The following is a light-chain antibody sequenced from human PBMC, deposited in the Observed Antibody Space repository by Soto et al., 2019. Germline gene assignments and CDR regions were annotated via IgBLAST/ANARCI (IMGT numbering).Light chain of an antibody. CDR1: SSDVGGYNY. V-gene: IGLV2-14*01. CDR3: SSYTSSSTLVV. Sequence: QSALTQPASVSGSPGQSITISCTGTSSDVGGYNYVSWYQQHPGKAPKLMIYDVSNRPSGVSNRFSGSKSGNTASLTISGLQAEDDADYYCSSYTSSSTLVVFGTGTRSPS. CDR2: DVS. J-gene: IGLJ1*01.